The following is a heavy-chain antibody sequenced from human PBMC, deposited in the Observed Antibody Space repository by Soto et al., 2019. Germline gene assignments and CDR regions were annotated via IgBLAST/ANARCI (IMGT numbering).Heavy chain of an antibody. CDR1: GYTFTSYA. J-gene: IGHJ4*02. CDR3: ARAPTVTTFGTFDY. V-gene: IGHV1-3*01. CDR2: INAGNGNT. Sequence: ASVKVSCKASGYTFTSYAMHWVRQAPGQRLEWMGWINAGNGNTKYSQKFQGKVTITRDTSVSTAYMELSSLRSEDTAVYYCARAPTVTTFGTFDYWGRGTLVTVSS. D-gene: IGHD4-4*01.